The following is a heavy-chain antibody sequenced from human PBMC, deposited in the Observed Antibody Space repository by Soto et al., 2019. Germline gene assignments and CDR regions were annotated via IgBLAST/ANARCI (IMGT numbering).Heavy chain of an antibody. D-gene: IGHD3-3*01. V-gene: IGHV3-23*01. CDR1: GFTFSSYA. CDR2: INGNGRKT. J-gene: IGHJ6*02. CDR3: VKGLNFDFWTGYRYYAMEI. Sequence: EEQLLESGGDLVQPGGSLKLSCADSGFTFSSYAMNWVRQAPGKGLEWVSSINGNGRKTSYADSVRGRFTISRDNSKKTLFLHVNSLRAEDTAVYYCVKGLNFDFWTGYRYYAMEIWGQGTTVTV.